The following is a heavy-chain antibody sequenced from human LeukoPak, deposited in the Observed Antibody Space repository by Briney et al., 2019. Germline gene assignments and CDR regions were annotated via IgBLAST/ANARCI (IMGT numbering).Heavy chain of an antibody. CDR3: AREGLGRALVGKIDS. Sequence: SETLSLTCSVSGGSISSSPYYWGWIRRPPGEGLEWIASISHSGSTYYAPSLKSRVTISVDTSKNQFSLKLSSVTAADTAVYYCAREGLGRALVGKIDSWGQGTLVTVSS. V-gene: IGHV4-39*02. D-gene: IGHD6-19*01. CDR2: ISHSGST. J-gene: IGHJ4*02. CDR1: GGSISSSPYY.